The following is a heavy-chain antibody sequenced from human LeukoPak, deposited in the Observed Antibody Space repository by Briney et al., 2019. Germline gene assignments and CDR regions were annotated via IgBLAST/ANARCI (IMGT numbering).Heavy chain of an antibody. D-gene: IGHD5-12*01. J-gene: IGHJ4*02. V-gene: IGHV3-48*03. Sequence: SGGSLRLSCAVSGFTFSDYEMNWVGQAPGKGLEWVSYISTSGNIIHYADSVKGRFTISRDDAKNSLYLQMNSLRAEDTAIYYCAREGRGFADGFDYWGQGTLVTVSS. CDR1: GFTFSDYE. CDR2: ISTSGNII. CDR3: AREGRGFADGFDY.